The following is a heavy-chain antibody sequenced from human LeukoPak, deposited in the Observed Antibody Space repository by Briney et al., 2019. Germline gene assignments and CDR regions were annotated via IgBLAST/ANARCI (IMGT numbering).Heavy chain of an antibody. D-gene: IGHD4-17*01. Sequence: GASVKVSCKASGGTFSSYAISWVRQAPGQGLEWMGGIIPIFGTANYAQKFQGRVTITADESTSTAYMELSSLRSEDTAVYYCAREYYDYGDTNYRFDPWGQGTLVTVSS. J-gene: IGHJ5*02. CDR3: AREYYDYGDTNYRFDP. CDR2: IIPIFGTA. CDR1: GGTFSSYA. V-gene: IGHV1-69*13.